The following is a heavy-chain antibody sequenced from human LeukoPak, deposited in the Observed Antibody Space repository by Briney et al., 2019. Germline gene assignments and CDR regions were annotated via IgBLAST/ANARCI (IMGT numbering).Heavy chain of an antibody. CDR3: ARGVDYYDSSGYYRRRERPGYNWFDP. J-gene: IGHJ5*02. V-gene: IGHV1-69*13. CDR1: GGTFSSYA. Sequence: GASVKVSCKASGGTFSSYAISWVRQAPGQGLEWMGGIIPIFGTANYAQKFQGRVTITADESTSTAYMELSSLRSEDTAVYYCARGVDYYDSSGYYRRRERPGYNWFDPWGQGTLVTVSS. D-gene: IGHD3-22*01. CDR2: IIPIFGTA.